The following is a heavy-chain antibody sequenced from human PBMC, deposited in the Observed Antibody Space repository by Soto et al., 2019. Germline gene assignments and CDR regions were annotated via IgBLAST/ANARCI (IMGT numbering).Heavy chain of an antibody. J-gene: IGHJ5*02. CDR2: IYYSGST. CDR3: ARRRVITIFGVVIQWFDP. Sequence: SETLSLTCTVSGGCISSYYWSWIRQPPGKGLEWIGYIYYSGSTNYNPSLKSRVTISVDTSKNQFSLKLSSVTAADTAVYYCARRRVITIFGVVIQWFDPWGQGTLVTVS. V-gene: IGHV4-59*08. D-gene: IGHD3-3*01. CDR1: GGCISSYY.